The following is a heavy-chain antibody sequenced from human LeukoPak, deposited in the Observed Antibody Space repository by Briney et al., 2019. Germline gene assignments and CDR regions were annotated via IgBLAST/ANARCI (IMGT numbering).Heavy chain of an antibody. D-gene: IGHD4-23*01. V-gene: IGHV1-69*04. CDR1: GGTFSSYA. CDR3: AKDHLYGGNSDYFDY. J-gene: IGHJ4*02. Sequence: SVKVSCKASGGTFSSYAISWVRQAPGQGLEWMGRIIPILGIANYAQKFQGRVTITADKSTSTAYMELSSLRSEDTAVYYCAKDHLYGGNSDYFDYWGQGTLVTVSS. CDR2: IIPILGIA.